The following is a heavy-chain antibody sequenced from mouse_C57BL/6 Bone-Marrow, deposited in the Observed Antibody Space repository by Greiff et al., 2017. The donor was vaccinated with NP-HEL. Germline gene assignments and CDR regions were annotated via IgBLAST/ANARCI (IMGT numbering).Heavy chain of an antibody. D-gene: IGHD4-1*01. CDR2: SRNKANDYTT. CDR1: GFTFSDFY. CDR3: TREELGSYFDV. J-gene: IGHJ1*03. V-gene: IGHV7-1*01. Sequence: EVKLVESGGGLVQSGRSLRLSCATSGFTFSDFYMEWVRQAPGKGLEWIAASRNKANDYTTEYSASVKGLFIVSRDTSQCLLYLQMNALRAEDTVIYDGTREELGSYFDVWGTGTAVTVSS.